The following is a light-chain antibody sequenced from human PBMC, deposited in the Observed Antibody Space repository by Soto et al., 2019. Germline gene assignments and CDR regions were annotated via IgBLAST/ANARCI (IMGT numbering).Light chain of an antibody. CDR1: SSDVGGYNY. V-gene: IGLV2-14*01. J-gene: IGLJ3*02. CDR3: TSYTSSSTWV. CDR2: EVS. Sequence: QSVLTQPASVSGSPGQSITISCTGTSSDVGGYNYVSWYQQHPGKAPKLLIYEVSNRPSGVFNRFSGSKSGNTASLTISGLQAEYEADYYCTSYTSSSTWVFGGGTKLTVL.